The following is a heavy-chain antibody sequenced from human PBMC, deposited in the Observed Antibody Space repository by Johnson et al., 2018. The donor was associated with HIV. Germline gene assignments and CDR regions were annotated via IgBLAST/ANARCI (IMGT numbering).Heavy chain of an antibody. J-gene: IGHJ3*02. CDR2: ISYDGSNE. Sequence: VQLVESGGGVVQPGTSLRLSCAASGFTFGIYGMHWVRQAPGKGLAWVALISYDGSNEYYGDSVKGRFSISRDNSKKKLYLQMNSLRPEDTAVYYCAKDRAEVVVVHDALDMWGQGTMVTVSS. CDR3: AKDRAEVVVVHDALDM. CDR1: GFTFGIYG. V-gene: IGHV3-30*18. D-gene: IGHD3-22*01.